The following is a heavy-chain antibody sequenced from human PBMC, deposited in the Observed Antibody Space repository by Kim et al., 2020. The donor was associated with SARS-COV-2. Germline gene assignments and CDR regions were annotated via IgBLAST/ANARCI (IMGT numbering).Heavy chain of an antibody. CDR2: SSRTI. Sequence: SSRTIYYADSVKGRFTISRDNAKNSLFLQMNSLRDKDTAVYYCARDGRFDYWGQGTLVTVSS. J-gene: IGHJ4*02. CDR3: ARDGRFDY. D-gene: IGHD1-26*01. V-gene: IGHV3-48*02.